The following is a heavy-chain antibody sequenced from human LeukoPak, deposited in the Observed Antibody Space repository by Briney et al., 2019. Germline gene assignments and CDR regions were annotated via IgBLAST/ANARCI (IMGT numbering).Heavy chain of an antibody. D-gene: IGHD4-17*01. Sequence: GGSLRLSCAASGFTFSSNDMSWVRQAPGKGLEWVSSISGGAGNTYYADSVKGRFTISRDNSKNKLYLQMNSLRAEDTAVYYCAREISWDYGDYDYYYGMDVWGQGTTVTVSS. CDR1: GFTFSSND. CDR3: AREISWDYGDYDYYYGMDV. V-gene: IGHV3-23*01. J-gene: IGHJ6*02. CDR2: ISGGAGNT.